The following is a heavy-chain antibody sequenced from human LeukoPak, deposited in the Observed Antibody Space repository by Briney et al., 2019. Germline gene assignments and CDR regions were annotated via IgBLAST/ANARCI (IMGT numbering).Heavy chain of an antibody. J-gene: IGHJ4*02. D-gene: IGHD6-19*01. CDR1: GGSISSYY. V-gene: IGHV4-59*01. CDR3: ARMNSSGWYVDY. Sequence: PSETLSLTCTVSGGSISSYYLSWVRQPPGKGLEWSGYIYYSGSTNYNPSLKSRVTISVDTSKNQFSLKLSSVTAADTAVYYCARMNSSGWYVDYWGQGTLVTVSS. CDR2: IYYSGST.